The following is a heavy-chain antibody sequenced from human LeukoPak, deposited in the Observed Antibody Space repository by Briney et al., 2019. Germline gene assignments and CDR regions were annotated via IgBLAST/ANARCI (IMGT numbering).Heavy chain of an antibody. CDR3: ARSIAEAGNDAFDI. Sequence: SETLSLTCTVSGGSINSYYWSWIRQPPRKRLEWIGYIYYSGRTNYNPSLKSRVTISVDTSKNQFSLKLTSVTAADTAVYYCARSIAEAGNDAFDIWGRGTMVTVSS. CDR1: GGSINSYY. D-gene: IGHD6-19*01. J-gene: IGHJ3*02. CDR2: IYYSGRT. V-gene: IGHV4-59*01.